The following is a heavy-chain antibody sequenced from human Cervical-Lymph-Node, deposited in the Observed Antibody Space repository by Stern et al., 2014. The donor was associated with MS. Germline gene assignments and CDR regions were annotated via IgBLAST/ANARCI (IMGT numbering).Heavy chain of an antibody. J-gene: IGHJ4*02. CDR2: LIPILVTP. CDR3: ARQDAVAGLDY. CDR1: GDPSNNDA. D-gene: IGHD6-19*01. V-gene: IGHV1-69*01. Sequence: VQLVQSGAEVKKPGGSVKVSCKASGDPSNNDAISWVRQAPGQGLEGMGGLIPILVTPNYAQKFQGRVTITADGSTGTVYMEISSLRSEDTAVYYCARQDAVAGLDYWGQGTLVTVSS.